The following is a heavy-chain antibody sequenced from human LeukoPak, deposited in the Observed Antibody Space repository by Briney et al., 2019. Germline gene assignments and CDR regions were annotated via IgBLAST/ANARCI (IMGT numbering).Heavy chain of an antibody. CDR2: INRDGSDT. CDR3: ARDFLYRGP. V-gene: IGHV3-74*01. Sequence: PGGSLRLSCVASGLPIADFAMHWVRQAPGKGLVWVSGINRDGSDTRYAESVKGRFTVSRDNAKNTLYLQVNNLRAEDTAVYFCARDFLYRGPWGQGTLVTVSS. J-gene: IGHJ5*02. D-gene: IGHD3-10*01. CDR1: GLPIADFA.